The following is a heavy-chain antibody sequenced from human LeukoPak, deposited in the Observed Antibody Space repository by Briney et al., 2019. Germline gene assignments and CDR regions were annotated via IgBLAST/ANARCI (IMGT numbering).Heavy chain of an antibody. V-gene: IGHV3-23*01. Sequence: GGSLRLSCAASGFTFSSYSMNWVRQAPGKGLEWVSSISGVNTFYADSVKGRFSISRDNYKNTLYLQMSSLRAEDTAVYYCARDPNGNYVGAFDFQRWGQGSLVTVSS. J-gene: IGHJ1*01. CDR3: ARDPNGNYVGAFDFQR. CDR2: ISGVNT. D-gene: IGHD4-17*01. CDR1: GFTFSSYS.